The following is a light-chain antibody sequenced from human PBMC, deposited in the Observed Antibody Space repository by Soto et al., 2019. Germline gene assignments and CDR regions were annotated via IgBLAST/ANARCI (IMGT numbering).Light chain of an antibody. Sequence: EIVLTQSPATLSVSPGERATLSCRASQSVTTYLAWYHQKPGQAPRLLIYDASSRATGIPARFSGSGSGTDFTLTISSLEPHDFAFYYCLQRSNWPPLLTFGGGTKVDIK. V-gene: IGKV3-11*01. CDR1: QSVTTY. J-gene: IGKJ4*01. CDR2: DAS. CDR3: LQRSNWPPLLT.